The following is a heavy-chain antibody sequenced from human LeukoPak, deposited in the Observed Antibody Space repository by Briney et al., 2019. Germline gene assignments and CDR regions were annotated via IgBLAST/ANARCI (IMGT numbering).Heavy chain of an antibody. J-gene: IGHJ6*03. V-gene: IGHV3-21*01. CDR1: GFTFSSYI. D-gene: IGHD3-3*01. CDR3: ARDGHGNFWRARRTYYMDV. Sequence: GGSLRLSCAASGFTFSSYIINWVRQAPEKGLEWVSSISSSSSYIYYADSVKGRFTISRDNAKNSLYLQMTSLRAEDTAVYYCARDGHGNFWRARRTYYMDVWGKGTTVTVSS. CDR2: ISSSSSYI.